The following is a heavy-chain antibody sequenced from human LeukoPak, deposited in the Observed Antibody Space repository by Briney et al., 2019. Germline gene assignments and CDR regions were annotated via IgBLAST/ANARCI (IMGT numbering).Heavy chain of an antibody. Sequence: SETLSLTCAVSGGSISSGGYSWSWIRQPPGKGLEWIGYIYHSGSTYYNPSLKSRVTISVDTSKNQFSLKLSSVTAADTAVYYCARLGYCSSTSCYTGGYWGQGTLVTVSS. D-gene: IGHD2-2*02. V-gene: IGHV4-30-2*03. CDR2: IYHSGST. CDR1: GGSISSGGYS. J-gene: IGHJ4*02. CDR3: ARLGYCSSTSCYTGGY.